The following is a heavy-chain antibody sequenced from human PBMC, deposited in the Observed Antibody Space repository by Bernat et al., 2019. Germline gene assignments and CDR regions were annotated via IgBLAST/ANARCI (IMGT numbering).Heavy chain of an antibody. D-gene: IGHD6-19*01. Sequence: VQLVESGGGVVQLGRSLRLSCAASGYTFSSYGMNWVRQAPGKGLEWVSSISSSSSYIYYADSVKGRFTISRDNAKNSLYLQMNSLRAEDTAVYYCARDMQWLAPFDYWGQGTLVTVSS. CDR1: GYTFSSYG. CDR2: ISSSSSYI. V-gene: IGHV3-21*01. CDR3: ARDMQWLAPFDY. J-gene: IGHJ4*02.